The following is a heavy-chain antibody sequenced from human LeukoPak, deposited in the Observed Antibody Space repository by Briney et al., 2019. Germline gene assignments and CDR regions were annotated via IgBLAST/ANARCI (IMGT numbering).Heavy chain of an antibody. CDR1: GYTFTGYY. Sequence: ASVKVSCKASGYTFTGYYMHWVRQASGQGLEWMGWINPNSGGTTYAQKFQGRVTMTRDTSISTAYMELSRLRSDDTAVYYCAREDNDAFDIWGQARMVTVSS. D-gene: IGHD2-15*01. V-gene: IGHV1-2*02. CDR2: INPNSGGT. CDR3: AREDNDAFDI. J-gene: IGHJ3*02.